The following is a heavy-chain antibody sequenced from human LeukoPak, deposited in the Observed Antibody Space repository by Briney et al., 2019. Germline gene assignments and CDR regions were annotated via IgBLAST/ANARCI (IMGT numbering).Heavy chain of an antibody. J-gene: IGHJ5*02. CDR3: ARDYAAVAGNWFDP. CDR1: GYTFTSYY. Sequence: ASVKVSCKASGYTFTSYYMHWVRQAPGQGLEWMGWISAYNGNTNYAQKLQGRVTMTTDTSTSTAYMELRSLRSDDTAVYYCARDYAAVAGNWFDPWGQGTLVTVSS. CDR2: ISAYNGNT. D-gene: IGHD6-19*01. V-gene: IGHV1-18*04.